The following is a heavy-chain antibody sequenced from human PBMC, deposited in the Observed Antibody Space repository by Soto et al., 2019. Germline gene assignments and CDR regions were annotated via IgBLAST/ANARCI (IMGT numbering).Heavy chain of an antibody. V-gene: IGHV2-5*02. Sequence: SGPTLVNPTQTLTLTCTFSGFSLSTSGVGVGWIRQPPGKALEWLALIYWDDDKRYSPSLKSRLTITKDTSKNQVVLTMTNMDPVDTATYYCAHWYYYDSSGYYRDYYDYRGQGTLVTVSS. CDR1: GFSLSTSGVG. CDR2: IYWDDDK. J-gene: IGHJ4*02. CDR3: AHWYYYDSSGYYRDYYDY. D-gene: IGHD3-22*01.